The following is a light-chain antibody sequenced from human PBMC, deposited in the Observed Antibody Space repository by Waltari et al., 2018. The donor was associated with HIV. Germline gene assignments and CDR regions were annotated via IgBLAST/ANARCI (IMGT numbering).Light chain of an antibody. CDR2: DVN. CDR1: SSAVGGYNY. J-gene: IGLJ2*01. Sequence: QSALTQPASVSGSPGQSITLSCTRTSSAVGGYNYVSWYQQHPGKAPKLMIYDVNNLPAGISNRFSGSKSGYTASLTISGLQAEDEADYYCSSYSSSATVVFGGGTKLTVL. V-gene: IGLV2-14*03. CDR3: SSYSSSATVV.